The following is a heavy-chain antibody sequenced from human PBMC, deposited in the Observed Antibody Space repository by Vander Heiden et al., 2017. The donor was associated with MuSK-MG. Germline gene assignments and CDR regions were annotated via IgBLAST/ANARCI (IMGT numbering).Heavy chain of an antibody. CDR2: INPNSGGT. J-gene: IGHJ6*03. CDR1: GYTLPGYY. CDR3: ARAEYCSSTSCYLNYYYYYYMDV. Sequence: QVQLVQSGAEVKKPGASVKVSCKASGYTLPGYYMTWVGKAPGQGLEWMGWINPNSGGTNYAQKCQGRVTMTRDTSISTAYMELSRLRSDDTAVYYCARAEYCSSTSCYLNYYYYYYMDVWGKGTTVNVSS. D-gene: IGHD2-2*01. V-gene: IGHV1-2*02.